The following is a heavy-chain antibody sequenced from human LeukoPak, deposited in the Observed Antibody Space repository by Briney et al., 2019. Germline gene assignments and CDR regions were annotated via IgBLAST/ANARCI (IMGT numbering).Heavy chain of an antibody. Sequence: MTSETLSLTCTVSRGSISGSIRSYYWSWLRQPPGKGLAWIGYISSSGSVNDNPSLRSRVTISVDTSKNQFFLNLSSVSAADTAVYYCARIPLGYSGAYYFDYWGQGTLVTVSP. CDR3: ARIPLGYSGAYYFDY. J-gene: IGHJ4*02. CDR1: RGSISGSIRSYY. V-gene: IGHV4-4*09. D-gene: IGHD5-12*01. CDR2: ISSSGSV.